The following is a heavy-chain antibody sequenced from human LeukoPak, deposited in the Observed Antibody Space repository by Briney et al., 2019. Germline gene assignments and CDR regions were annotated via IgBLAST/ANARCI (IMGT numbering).Heavy chain of an antibody. V-gene: IGHV3-23*01. CDR3: AKGYNYAYEY. CDR2: ISGSGGNT. Sequence: GGSLRLSCAASGFTFSSYATSWVRQAPGKGLEWVSAISGSGGNTYYADSVKGRFTISRDNSKNTLYLQMNSLRPEDTAVYYCAKGYNYAYEYWGQGTLVTVSS. CDR1: GFTFSSYA. J-gene: IGHJ4*02. D-gene: IGHD5-18*01.